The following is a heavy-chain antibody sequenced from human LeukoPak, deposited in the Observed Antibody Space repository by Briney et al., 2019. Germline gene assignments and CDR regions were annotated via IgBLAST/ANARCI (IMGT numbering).Heavy chain of an antibody. D-gene: IGHD3-22*01. J-gene: IGHJ6*02. CDR3: ARDHGYYDSRNV. CDR2: ISSSSSTI. Sequence: PGGSLRLSCAASGFTFSSYSMNWVRQAPGKGLEWVSYISSSSSTIYYADSVKGRFTISRDNAKNSLCLQMNSLRAEDTAVYYCARDHGYYDSRNVWGQGTTVTVSS. V-gene: IGHV3-48*01. CDR1: GFTFSSYS.